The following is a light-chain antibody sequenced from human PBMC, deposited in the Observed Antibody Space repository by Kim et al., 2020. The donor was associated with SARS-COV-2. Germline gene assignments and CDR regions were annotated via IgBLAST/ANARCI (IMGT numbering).Light chain of an antibody. Sequence: LYPGERATLSCRASQSVSRSYLAWYQQKPGQAPRLLIYGASSRATGIPDRFSGSGSGTDFTLTISRLEPEDFAVYYCQQYGSGFTFGPGTKVDIK. J-gene: IGKJ3*01. CDR3: QQYGSGFT. V-gene: IGKV3-20*01. CDR2: GAS. CDR1: QSVSRSY.